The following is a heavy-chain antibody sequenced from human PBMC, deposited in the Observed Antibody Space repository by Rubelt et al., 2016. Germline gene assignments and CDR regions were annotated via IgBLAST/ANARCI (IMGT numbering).Heavy chain of an antibody. V-gene: IGHV1-18*01. CDR2: ISAYNGNT. D-gene: IGHD1-7*01. Sequence: QVQLVQSGAEVKKPGASVKVSCKASGYTFTSYGISWVRQAPGQGLEWMGWISAYNGNTNYAQKLKGRVTMTPETSTSTAYRELRSLRSADTAVYYCARDLPPFRRYNWNFPLDYWGQGTLFTVSS. CDR3: ARDLPPFRRYNWNFPLDY. CDR1: GYTFTSYG. J-gene: IGHJ4*02.